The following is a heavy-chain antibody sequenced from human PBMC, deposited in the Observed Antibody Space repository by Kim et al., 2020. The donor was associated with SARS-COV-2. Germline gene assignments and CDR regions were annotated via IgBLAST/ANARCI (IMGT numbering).Heavy chain of an antibody. Sequence: GGSLRLSCAASGFTFSSYAMHWVRQAPGKGLEWVAVISYDGSNKYYADSVKGRFTISRDNSKNTLYLQMNSLRAEDTAVYYCARDREYYDILTGYYITSYYYYYYGMEVWGQGTTVTVSS. J-gene: IGHJ6*01. CDR3: ARDREYYDILTGYYITSYYYYYYGMEV. CDR2: ISYDGSNK. D-gene: IGHD3-9*01. V-gene: IGHV3-30-3*01. CDR1: GFTFSSYA.